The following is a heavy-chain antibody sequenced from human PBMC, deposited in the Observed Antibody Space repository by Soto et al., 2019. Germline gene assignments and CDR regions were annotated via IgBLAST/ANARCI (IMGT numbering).Heavy chain of an antibody. CDR1: GDSVSSTSAA. V-gene: IGHV6-1*01. J-gene: IGHJ4*02. D-gene: IGHD3-3*01. CDR3: ARERPYYDFWTGNYSDPYFDS. Sequence: SQTLSLTCAISGDSVSSTSAAWNWIRQSPSRGLEWLGRTYYRSKWYDDYAVSVESRITINPDTSKNQFSLQLNSVTPEDTAVYYCARERPYYDFWTGNYSDPYFDSWGQGTRVTVSS. CDR2: TYYRSKWYD.